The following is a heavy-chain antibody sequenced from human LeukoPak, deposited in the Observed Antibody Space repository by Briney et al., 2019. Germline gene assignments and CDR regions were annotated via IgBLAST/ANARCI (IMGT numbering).Heavy chain of an antibody. CDR1: GGSISSYY. Sequence: PSETLSLTCTVSGGSISSYYWSWIRQPAGKGLEWIGRIYTSGSTNYNPSLKSRVTISVDTSKNQFSLKLSSVTAADTAVYYCARDLLGRYCSSTSCHNWFDPWGQGTLVTVSS. D-gene: IGHD2-2*01. V-gene: IGHV4-4*07. CDR3: ARDLLGRYCSSTSCHNWFDP. J-gene: IGHJ5*02. CDR2: IYTSGST.